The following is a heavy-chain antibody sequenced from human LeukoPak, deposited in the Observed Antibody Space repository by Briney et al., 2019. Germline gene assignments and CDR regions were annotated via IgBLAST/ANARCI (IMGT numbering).Heavy chain of an antibody. CDR1: GSTFTNFG. J-gene: IGHJ3*02. D-gene: IGHD3-22*01. CDR2: ISTYTGYT. CDR3: ARDGHRRYYYDSSGREDAFDI. Sequence: ASVKVACKASGSTFTNFGISWVRRAPGQGLEWMGWISTYTGYTNYAQKLQGRVTLSTDTPTSTAYMEMRSLRSDDTAVYYCARDGHRRYYYDSSGREDAFDIWGQGTMVTVSS. V-gene: IGHV1-18*01.